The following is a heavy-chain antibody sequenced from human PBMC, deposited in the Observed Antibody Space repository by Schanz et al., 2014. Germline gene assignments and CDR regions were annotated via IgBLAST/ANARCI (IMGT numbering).Heavy chain of an antibody. D-gene: IGHD5-12*01. J-gene: IGHJ5*02. Sequence: QVQLVQSGAEVKKPGASVKVSCKASGYTFTDYGVIWVRQAPGQGLEWLGWMNPNSGNPGFAQKFRGRVTMTRNTSMSTAYIELHILTSEDTAVYYCARGPLGTSPWGQGTLVTVSS. CDR2: MNPNSGNP. CDR3: ARGPLGTSP. V-gene: IGHV1-8*02. CDR1: GYTFTDYG.